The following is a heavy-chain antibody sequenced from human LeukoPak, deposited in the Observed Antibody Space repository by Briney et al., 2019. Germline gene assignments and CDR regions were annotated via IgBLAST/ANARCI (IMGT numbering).Heavy chain of an antibody. V-gene: IGHV3-23*01. CDR1: GFTFSNFA. CDR3: ARSGSYYPYDWYFDL. D-gene: IGHD1-26*01. Sequence: GSLRLSCAASGFTFSNFAMSWVRQAPGKGLEWVSAITGGGGSTHYADSVKGRFTISRDNSKSTLYLQMNSLRAEDTAVYYCARSGSYYPYDWYFDLWGRGTLVTVSS. CDR2: ITGGGGST. J-gene: IGHJ2*01.